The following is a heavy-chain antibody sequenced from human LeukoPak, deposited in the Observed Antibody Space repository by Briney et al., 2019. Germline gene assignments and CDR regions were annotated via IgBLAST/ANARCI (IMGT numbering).Heavy chain of an antibody. Sequence: PGGSLRLSCAASGFTFSSYEMNWVRQAPGKGLEWVSYISSSGSTIYYADSVKGRFTIPRDNAKNSLYLQMNSLRAEDTAVYYCARDFSGQQLNWFDPWGQGTLVTVSS. CDR3: ARDFSGQQLNWFDP. CDR2: ISSSGSTI. D-gene: IGHD6-13*01. V-gene: IGHV3-48*03. J-gene: IGHJ5*02. CDR1: GFTFSSYE.